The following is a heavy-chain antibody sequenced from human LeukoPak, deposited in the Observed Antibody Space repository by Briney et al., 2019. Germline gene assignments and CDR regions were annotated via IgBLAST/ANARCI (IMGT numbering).Heavy chain of an antibody. CDR1: GGSISSGSYY. CDR3: ARDFPLWFGERYYYYMDV. Sequence: SETLSLTCTVSGGSISSGSYYWSWIRQPAGKGLEWIGRIYTSGSTNYNPSLKSRVTISVDTSKNQFSLKLSSVTAADTAVYCCARDFPLWFGERYYYYMDVWGKGTTVTISS. V-gene: IGHV4-61*02. D-gene: IGHD3-10*01. CDR2: IYTSGST. J-gene: IGHJ6*03.